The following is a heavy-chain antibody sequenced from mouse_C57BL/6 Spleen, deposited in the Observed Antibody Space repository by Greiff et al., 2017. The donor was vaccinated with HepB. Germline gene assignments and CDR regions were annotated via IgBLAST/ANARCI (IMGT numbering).Heavy chain of an antibody. CDR3: ARPYYSNYGAMDY. CDR2: IWSGGST. Sequence: VQRVESGPGLVQPSQSLSITCTVSGFSLTSYGVHWVRQSPGKGLEWLGVIWSGGSTDYNAAFISRLSISKDNSKSQVFFKMNSLQADDTAIYYCARPYYSNYGAMDYWGQGTSVTVSS. CDR1: GFSLTSYG. J-gene: IGHJ4*01. V-gene: IGHV2-2*01. D-gene: IGHD2-5*01.